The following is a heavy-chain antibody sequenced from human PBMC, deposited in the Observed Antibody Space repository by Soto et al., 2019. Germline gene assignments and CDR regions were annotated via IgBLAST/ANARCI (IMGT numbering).Heavy chain of an antibody. CDR2: INHSGST. CDR1: GGSFSGYY. J-gene: IGHJ6*03. V-gene: IGHV4-34*01. CDR3: ARGYCSGGSCYSHYYYYYYMDV. Sequence: PSETLSLTCAVYGGSFSGYYWSWIRQPPGKGLEWIGEINHSGSTNYNPSLKSRVTISVDTSKNQFPLKLSSVTAADTAVYYCARGYCSGGSCYSHYYYYYYMDVWGQGTTVTVSS. D-gene: IGHD2-15*01.